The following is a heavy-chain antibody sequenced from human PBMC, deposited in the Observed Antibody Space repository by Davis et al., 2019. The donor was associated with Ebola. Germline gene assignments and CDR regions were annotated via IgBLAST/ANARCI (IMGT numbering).Heavy chain of an antibody. D-gene: IGHD6-19*01. Sequence: PGGSLRLSCAASGFTFSSYAMSWVRQAPGKGLEWVSAISGSGGSTYYADSVKGRFTISRDNSKNTLYLQMNSLRAEDTAVYYCAKDTSRIAVAGSFFDYWGQGTLVTVSS. J-gene: IGHJ4*02. CDR1: GFTFSSYA. CDR2: ISGSGGST. V-gene: IGHV3-23*01. CDR3: AKDTSRIAVAGSFFDY.